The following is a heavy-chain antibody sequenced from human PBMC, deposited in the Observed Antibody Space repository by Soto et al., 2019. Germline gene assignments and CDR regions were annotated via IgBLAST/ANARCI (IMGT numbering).Heavy chain of an antibody. CDR3: AKKGIAVAGYFDH. Sequence: VGSLRLSCSASGFTFSTYAMSWVRQAPGKGLEWVSTIGGSGGNTYYADSVKGRFTISRDSSENTLYLQINSLRAEDTAVYYCAKKGIAVAGYFDHWGQGTLVTVSS. V-gene: IGHV3-23*01. D-gene: IGHD6-13*01. CDR1: GFTFSTYA. J-gene: IGHJ4*02. CDR2: IGGSGGNT.